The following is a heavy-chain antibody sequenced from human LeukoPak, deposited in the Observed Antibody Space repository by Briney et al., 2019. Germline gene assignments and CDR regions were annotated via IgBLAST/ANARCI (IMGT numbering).Heavy chain of an antibody. Sequence: GTSVKVSCKASGFTFTSSAVQWVRQARGQRLEWIGWIVVGSGNTNYAQKFQERVTITRNTSISTAYMELSSLRYEDTAVYYCTRRSGGTGTTLGYWGQGTLVTVSS. D-gene: IGHD1-1*01. CDR1: GFTFTSSA. J-gene: IGHJ4*02. CDR3: TRRSGGTGTTLGY. V-gene: IGHV1-58*01. CDR2: IVVGSGNT.